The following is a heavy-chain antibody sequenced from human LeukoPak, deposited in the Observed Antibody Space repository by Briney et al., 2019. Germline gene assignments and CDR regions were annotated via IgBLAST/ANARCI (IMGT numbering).Heavy chain of an antibody. Sequence: GASVKVSCKASGYTFTSYYMHWVRQALGQGLEWMGIINPSGGSTCYAQKFQGRVTMIRDTSTSTVYMELSSLRSEDTAVYYCARDMDTAMPSNWFDPWGQGTLVTVSS. J-gene: IGHJ5*02. CDR2: INPSGGST. D-gene: IGHD5-18*01. CDR3: ARDMDTAMPSNWFDP. V-gene: IGHV1-46*01. CDR1: GYTFTSYY.